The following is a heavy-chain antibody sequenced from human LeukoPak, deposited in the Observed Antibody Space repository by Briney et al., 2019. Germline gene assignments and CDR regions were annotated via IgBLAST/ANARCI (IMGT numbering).Heavy chain of an antibody. CDR3: ARAAGMAVAGTNDAFDI. CDR2: ISSSSSTT. V-gene: IGHV3-48*01. Sequence: GGSLRLSCAASGVTFSSYSMNWVRQAPGKGLEWVSYISSSSSTTYYADSVKGRFTISRDNAKNSLYLQMNSLRAEDTAVYYCARAAGMAVAGTNDAFDIWGQGTMVTVSS. J-gene: IGHJ3*02. D-gene: IGHD6-19*01. CDR1: GVTFSSYS.